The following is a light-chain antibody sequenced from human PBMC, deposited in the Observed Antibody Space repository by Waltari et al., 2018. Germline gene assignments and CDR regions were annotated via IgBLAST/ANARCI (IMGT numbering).Light chain of an antibody. CDR2: VNSDGSH. V-gene: IGLV4-69*01. CDR3: QTGGHGTWV. J-gene: IGLJ3*02. Sequence: QLVLTQSPSASASLGASVKLTCTLSSGHSSNIIAWHQQQPEKGPRYLMKVNSDGSHSKGDEIPDRFSGSSSVAVRYLTISSLQSEDEADYYCQTGGHGTWVFGGGTKLTVL. CDR1: SGHSSNI.